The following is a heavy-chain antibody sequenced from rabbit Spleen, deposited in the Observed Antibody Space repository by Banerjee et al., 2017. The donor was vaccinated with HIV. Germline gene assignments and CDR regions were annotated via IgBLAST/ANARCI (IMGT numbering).Heavy chain of an antibody. D-gene: IGHD4-1*01. CDR1: GFSFNSFHY. Sequence: EQVEESGGDLVKPEGSLTLTCTASGFSFNSFHYICWVRQAPGKGLEWIGHIDPVFGITYYANWVNGRFTISRDNAQNTLFLQLNSLTAADTATYFCVREVAAKFNLWGPGTLVTVS. J-gene: IGHJ4*01. V-gene: IGHV1S45*01. CDR2: IDPVFGIT. CDR3: VREVAAKFNL.